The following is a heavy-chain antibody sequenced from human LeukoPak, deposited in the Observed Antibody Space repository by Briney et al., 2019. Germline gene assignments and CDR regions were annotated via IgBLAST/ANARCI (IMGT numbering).Heavy chain of an antibody. Sequence: SETLSLTCAVYGGSFSGYYWSWIRQPPGKGLEWIGRIYTSGSTNYNPSLKSRVTMSVDTSKNQFSLKLSSVTAADTAVYYCAGHHPRNTVDFWGQGTLVTVSS. CDR1: GGSFSGYY. D-gene: IGHD2-8*02. V-gene: IGHV4-59*10. CDR2: IYTSGST. J-gene: IGHJ4*02. CDR3: AGHHPRNTVDF.